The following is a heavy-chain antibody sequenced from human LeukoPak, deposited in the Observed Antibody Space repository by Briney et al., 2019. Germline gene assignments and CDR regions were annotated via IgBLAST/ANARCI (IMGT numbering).Heavy chain of an antibody. CDR3: ATSDTSSSPVDY. D-gene: IGHD6-6*01. J-gene: IGHJ4*02. CDR1: GFTFSSYA. CDR2: ISGSGGST. Sequence: GGSLRLSCAASGFTFSSYAMSWVRQAPGKGLEWVSGISGSGGSTYYADSVKGRFTISRDNSKNMLYLQVSSLRAEDTAVYYCATSDTSSSPVDYWGQGTLVTVSS. V-gene: IGHV3-23*01.